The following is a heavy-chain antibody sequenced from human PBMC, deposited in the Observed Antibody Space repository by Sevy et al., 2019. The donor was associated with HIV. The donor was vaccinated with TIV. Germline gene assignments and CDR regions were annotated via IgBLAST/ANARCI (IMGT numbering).Heavy chain of an antibody. D-gene: IGHD5-18*01. CDR3: ARGKSGDGYELNY. CDR1: GFTVNSNY. Sequence: GGSLRLSCAASGFTVNSNYMTWVRQAPGKGLEGVPDIHNDDTTYHADSVKDRFTISRDNFKNTLYLHMSSLRAEDTAVYYCARGKSGDGYELNYWGQGTLVTVSS. J-gene: IGHJ4*02. V-gene: IGHV3-66*01. CDR2: IHNDDTT.